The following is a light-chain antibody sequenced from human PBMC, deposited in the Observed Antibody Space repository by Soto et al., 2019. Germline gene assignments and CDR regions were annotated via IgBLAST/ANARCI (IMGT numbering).Light chain of an antibody. CDR2: EVS. Sequence: QSALTQPASVSGSPGQSITISCTGTSSDVGGYNYVSWYQQHPGKAPKLMIYEVSNRPSGVSNRFSGSKSGNTASPTISGLQAEDEADYYCSSYTSSSPYVFGTGTQLTVL. CDR1: SSDVGGYNY. V-gene: IGLV2-14*01. J-gene: IGLJ1*01. CDR3: SSYTSSSPYV.